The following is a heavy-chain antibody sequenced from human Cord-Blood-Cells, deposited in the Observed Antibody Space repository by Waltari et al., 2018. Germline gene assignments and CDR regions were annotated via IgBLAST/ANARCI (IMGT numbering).Heavy chain of an antibody. J-gene: IGHJ3*02. CDR2: IYYSGST. CDR1: GGSISSSSYY. V-gene: IGHV4-39*01. Sequence: QLQLQESGPGLVKPSETLSLTCTVPGGSISSSSYYWGWIRQPPGKGLEWIGRIYYSGSTYYNPSLKSRVTISVDTSKNQFSLKLSSVTAADTAVYYCAQVVPAAFAFDIWGQGTMVTVSS. D-gene: IGHD2-2*01. CDR3: AQVVPAAFAFDI.